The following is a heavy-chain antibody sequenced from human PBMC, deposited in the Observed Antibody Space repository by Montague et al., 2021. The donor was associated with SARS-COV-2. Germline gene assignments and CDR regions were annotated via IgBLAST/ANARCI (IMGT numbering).Heavy chain of an antibody. V-gene: IGHV4-39*02. J-gene: IGHJ3*01. CDR1: GGSLTSNIDY. CDR2: IYYTGNT. CDR3: ARLKRSLDSSGSRSAFDC. Sequence: SETLSLTCTVSGGSLTSNIDYWAWIRQPPGKGLEWIGSIYYTGNTNYNPSLKSRVTISVVTSKNHFTLKLNSVTAAETAVYYCARLKRSLDSSGSRSAFDCWGQGTLVTVSS. D-gene: IGHD3-22*01.